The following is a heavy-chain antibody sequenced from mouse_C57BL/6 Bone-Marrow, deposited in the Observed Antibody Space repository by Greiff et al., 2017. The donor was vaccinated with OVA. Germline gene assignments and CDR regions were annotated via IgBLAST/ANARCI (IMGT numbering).Heavy chain of an antibody. CDR2: IDPENGDT. J-gene: IGHJ2*01. CDR1: GFNIKDDY. V-gene: IGHV14-4*01. Sequence: EVQLQQSGAELVRPGASVKLSCTASGFNIKDDYMHWVKQRPDQGLEWIGWIDPENGDTEYASKFQGKATITADTPSNTAYLQLSSLTSEDTAVYYCRMVKGYYFDYWGQGTTLTVSS. CDR3: RMVKGYYFDY. D-gene: IGHD2-2*01.